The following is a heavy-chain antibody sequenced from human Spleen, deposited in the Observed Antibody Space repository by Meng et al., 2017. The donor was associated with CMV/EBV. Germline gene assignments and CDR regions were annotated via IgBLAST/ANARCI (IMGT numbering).Heavy chain of an antibody. Sequence: GESLKISCAASGFTFSSYAMHWVRQAPGKGLEWVAVISYDGSNKYYADSVKGRFTISRDNSKNTLYLQMNSLRAEDTAVYYCARAYNAKRYYYGMDVWGQGTTVTVSS. V-gene: IGHV3-30-3*01. J-gene: IGHJ6*02. D-gene: IGHD1-1*01. CDR3: ARAYNAKRYYYGMDV. CDR1: GFTFSSYA. CDR2: ISYDGSNK.